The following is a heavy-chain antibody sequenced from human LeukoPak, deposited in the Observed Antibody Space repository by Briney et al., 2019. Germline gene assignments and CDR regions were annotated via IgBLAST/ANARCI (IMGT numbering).Heavy chain of an antibody. CDR1: GFTFSSCV. CDR2: VSGSGGST. Sequence: QPGGSLRLSCAASGFTFSSCVMNWVRQAPGKRLEWVSAVSGSGGSTSYADSVKGRFTISRDNSKSTLYLQMNSLRVEDTAVYYCAKGVGASYYFDYWGQGTLVTVST. V-gene: IGHV3-23*01. D-gene: IGHD1-26*01. CDR3: AKGVGASYYFDY. J-gene: IGHJ4*02.